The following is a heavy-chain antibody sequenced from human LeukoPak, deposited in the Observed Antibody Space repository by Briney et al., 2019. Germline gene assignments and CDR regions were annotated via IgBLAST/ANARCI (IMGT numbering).Heavy chain of an antibody. CDR3: AKDKIRVVFGYSSSWYDY. J-gene: IGHJ4*02. V-gene: IGHV3-23*01. CDR2: ISGSGGST. D-gene: IGHD6-13*01. Sequence: GGSLRLSCAASGFTFSSYAMNWVRQAPGKGLEWVSAISGSGGSTYYADSVKGRFTISRDNSKNTLYLQMNSLRAEDTAVYYCAKDKIRVVFGYSSSWYDYWGQGTLVTVSS. CDR1: GFTFSSYA.